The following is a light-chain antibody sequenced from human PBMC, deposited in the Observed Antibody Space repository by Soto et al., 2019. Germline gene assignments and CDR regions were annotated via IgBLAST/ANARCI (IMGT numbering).Light chain of an antibody. CDR3: QQCNTWPLT. CDR1: QSVSRC. Sequence: EIVLTQSPATLSLSPGESATLSCRASQSVSRCLVWFQHKPGQAPRLVIHDASYRAADIPARFSGSGSETDFTLTIRSLRPEDFAVYYCQQCNTWPLTFGGGTKLEIK. CDR2: DAS. V-gene: IGKV3-11*01. J-gene: IGKJ4*01.